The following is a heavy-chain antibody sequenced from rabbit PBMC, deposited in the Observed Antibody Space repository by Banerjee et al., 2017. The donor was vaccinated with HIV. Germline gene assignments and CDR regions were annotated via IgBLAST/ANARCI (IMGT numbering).Heavy chain of an antibody. D-gene: IGHD1-1*01. J-gene: IGHJ4*01. CDR1: GFSFSSGYY. Sequence: QSLEESGGGLVKPEGSLTLTCKASGFSFSSGYYMCWVRQAPGKGLEWIACIDISSDYTWYANWAKGRFTISKTSSTTVTLQMTSLTAADTATYFCARHYTINGGYFGLWDPGTLVTVS. CDR2: IDISSDYT. V-gene: IGHV1S40*01. CDR3: ARHYTINGGYFGL.